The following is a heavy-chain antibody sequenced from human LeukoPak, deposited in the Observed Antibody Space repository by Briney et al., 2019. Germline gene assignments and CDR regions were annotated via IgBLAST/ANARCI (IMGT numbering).Heavy chain of an antibody. CDR1: GLTVSSNH. Sequence: GGSLRLSCAASGLTVSSNHMAWVRQAPGKGLEWVSVIYTGGITYYADSVQGRFTISRDNSKNTLYLQMNSLRAEDTAVYYCAKDTIFGIVVVNPLWGQGTLVTVSS. CDR2: IYTGGIT. J-gene: IGHJ4*02. V-gene: IGHV3-53*01. CDR3: AKDTIFGIVVVNPL. D-gene: IGHD3-22*01.